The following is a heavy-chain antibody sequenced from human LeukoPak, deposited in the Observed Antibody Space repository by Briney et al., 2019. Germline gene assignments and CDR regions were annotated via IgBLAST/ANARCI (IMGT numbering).Heavy chain of an antibody. D-gene: IGHD3/OR15-3a*01. CDR2: INPRDSHS. V-gene: IGHV5-51*01. CDR1: GYNFAGYW. Sequence: GESLKISCKGPGYNFAGYWIAWVRQMPGKGLEWVGIINPRDSHSRYGPSFQGQVTISADKSISTAYLQWSTLKAADTAMYYCARRMILFGDGFDFWGQGTLVTVSP. J-gene: IGHJ4*02. CDR3: ARRMILFGDGFDF.